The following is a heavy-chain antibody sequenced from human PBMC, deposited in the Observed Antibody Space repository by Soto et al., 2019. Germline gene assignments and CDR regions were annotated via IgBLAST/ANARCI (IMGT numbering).Heavy chain of an antibody. CDR1: GFTFGDYA. D-gene: IGHD3-22*01. CDR3: TRDRHYYDSSGYYSYYGMDV. CDR2: IRSKAYGGTT. V-gene: IGHV3-49*03. J-gene: IGHJ6*02. Sequence: GGSLRLSCTASGFTFGDYAMSWFRQAPGKGLEWVGFIRSKAYGGTTEYAASVKGRFTISRDDSKSIAYLQMNSLKTEDTAVYYCTRDRHYYDSSGYYSYYGMDVWGQGTTVTVSS.